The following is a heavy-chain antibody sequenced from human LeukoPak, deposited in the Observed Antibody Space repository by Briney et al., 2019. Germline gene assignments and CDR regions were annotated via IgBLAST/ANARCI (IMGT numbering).Heavy chain of an antibody. J-gene: IGHJ4*02. CDR3: ARDSAFADF. CDR2: VNVGNGNT. Sequence: ASVNVSCKASGYTFTTYSMHWVRQAPGQRLEWMGWVNVGNGNTKYSQKFQGRVTITRDTSASTGYMELSSLKSEDTAVYYCARDSAFADFWGQGTLVTVSS. CDR1: GYTFTTYS. D-gene: IGHD3-16*01. V-gene: IGHV1-3*01.